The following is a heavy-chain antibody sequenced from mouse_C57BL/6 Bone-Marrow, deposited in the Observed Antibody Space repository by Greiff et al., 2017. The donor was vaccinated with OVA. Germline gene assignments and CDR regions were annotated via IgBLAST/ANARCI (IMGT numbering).Heavy chain of an antibody. CDR2: IRNKANGYTT. Sequence: EVQRVESGGGLVQPGGSLSLSCAASGFTFTDYYMSWVRQPPGKALEWLGFIRNKANGYTTEYSASVKGRFTISRDNSQSILYLQMNALRAEDSATYYCARYDDYDDYWGQGTTLTVSS. CDR1: GFTFTDYY. V-gene: IGHV7-3*01. J-gene: IGHJ2*01. D-gene: IGHD2-4*01. CDR3: ARYDDYDDY.